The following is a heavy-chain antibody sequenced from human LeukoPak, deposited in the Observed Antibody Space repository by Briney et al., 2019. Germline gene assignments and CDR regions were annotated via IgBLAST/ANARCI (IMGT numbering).Heavy chain of an antibody. V-gene: IGHV5-51*01. Sequence: GEPLKTPCKASGYSFTSNWIGGVRQMPGKGLEWMGMFYPADSDNRYSPSFQGPVTISADKSISTAYLQWSSLKASDTAVYYCARSYCGGDCSLYYFDCWGQGTLVTVSS. CDR1: GYSFTSNW. CDR3: ARSYCGGDCSLYYFDC. CDR2: FYPADSDN. J-gene: IGHJ4*02. D-gene: IGHD2-21*02.